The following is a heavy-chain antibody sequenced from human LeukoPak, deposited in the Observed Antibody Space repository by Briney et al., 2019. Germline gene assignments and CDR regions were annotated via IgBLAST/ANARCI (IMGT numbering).Heavy chain of an antibody. CDR3: ARRSAGIAVAAKKASFDY. Sequence: GESLKISCKGSGYSFTSYWIGWVRQMPGKGLEWMGIIYPGDSDTRYSPSFQGQVTISADKSISTAYLQWSSLKASDTAMYYCARRSAGIAVAAKKASFDYWGQGTLVTVSS. CDR2: IYPGDSDT. J-gene: IGHJ4*02. D-gene: IGHD6-19*01. V-gene: IGHV5-51*01. CDR1: GYSFTSYW.